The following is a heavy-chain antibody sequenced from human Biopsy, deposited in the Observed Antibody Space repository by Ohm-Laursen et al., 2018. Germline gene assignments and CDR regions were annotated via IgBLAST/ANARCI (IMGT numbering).Heavy chain of an antibody. CDR2: ISGSGVTK. CDR3: ATDGGESDKEN. D-gene: IGHD3-16*01. Sequence: GSLRLSCAASGFTFGDYYMSWIRQAPGKGLEWLSYISGSGVTKLYADSVKGRFTVSRDNAKNSLYLEMNNLTVEDTAVYYCATDGGESDKENWGQGTPVSVSS. J-gene: IGHJ4*02. CDR1: GFTFGDYY. V-gene: IGHV3-11*01.